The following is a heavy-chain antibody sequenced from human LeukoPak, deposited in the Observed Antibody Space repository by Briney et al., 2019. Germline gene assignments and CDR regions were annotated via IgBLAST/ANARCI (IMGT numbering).Heavy chain of an antibody. D-gene: IGHD6-19*01. CDR1: GFTFRNYW. J-gene: IGHJ4*02. CDR2: IKEDGSEK. CDR3: AKESSGWMDDFDY. Sequence: GGSLRLSCAASGFTFRNYWMRWVRQAPGKGLEWVANIKEDGSEKYYVDSVKGRFTISRDNAKNSLYLQMNSLRAEDTALYYCAKESSGWMDDFDYWGQGTLVTVSS. V-gene: IGHV3-7*03.